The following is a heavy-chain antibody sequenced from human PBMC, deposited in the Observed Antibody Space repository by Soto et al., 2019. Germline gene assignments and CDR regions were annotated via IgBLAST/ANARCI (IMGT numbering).Heavy chain of an antibody. CDR1: GGTFSSYA. Sequence: SVKFSCKASGGTFSSYAISWVRQAPGQGLEWMGGIIPIFGTANYAQKFQGRVTITADESTSTVYMELSSLRSEDTAVYYCARGPRYAYNWFDPWGQGTLVTVSS. J-gene: IGHJ5*02. V-gene: IGHV1-69*13. CDR2: IIPIFGTA. D-gene: IGHD3-16*01. CDR3: ARGPRYAYNWFDP.